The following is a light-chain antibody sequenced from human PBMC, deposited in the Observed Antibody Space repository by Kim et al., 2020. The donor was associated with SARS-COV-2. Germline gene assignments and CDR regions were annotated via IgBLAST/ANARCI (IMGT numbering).Light chain of an antibody. Sequence: VAFGQTVRITCQGDSLSIYNASWYQPKPGQAPVLVIYGKNNRPSGIPVRFSGSSSGNTAALTITGAQAEDEADYYCNSRDSSGNHVFGTGTKVTVL. CDR2: GKN. CDR3: NSRDSSGNHV. V-gene: IGLV3-19*01. J-gene: IGLJ1*01. CDR1: SLSIYN.